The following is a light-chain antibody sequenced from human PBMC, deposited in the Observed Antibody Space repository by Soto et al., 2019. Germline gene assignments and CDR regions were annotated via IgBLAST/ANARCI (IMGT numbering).Light chain of an antibody. CDR1: QGISNY. CDR3: QKYNSAPLT. V-gene: IGKV1-27*01. CDR2: AAS. Sequence: DIQMTQSPSSLSASVGDRVTITSRASQGISNYLARYQQKPGKVPKLLIYAASTLQSGVPSRFSGSGSGTDFTLTISSLQPEDVATYYCQKYNSAPLTFGGGTKVEIK. J-gene: IGKJ4*01.